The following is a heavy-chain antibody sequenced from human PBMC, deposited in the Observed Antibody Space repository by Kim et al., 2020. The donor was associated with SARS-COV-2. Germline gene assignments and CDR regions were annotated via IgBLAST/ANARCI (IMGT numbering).Heavy chain of an antibody. D-gene: IGHD4-17*01. CDR3: ARTTVTDLYFDL. Sequence: SSPSLQGQVTISADKSISTAYLQWSSLKASDTAMYYCARTTVTDLYFDLWGRGTLVTVSS. J-gene: IGHJ2*01. V-gene: IGHV5-51*01.